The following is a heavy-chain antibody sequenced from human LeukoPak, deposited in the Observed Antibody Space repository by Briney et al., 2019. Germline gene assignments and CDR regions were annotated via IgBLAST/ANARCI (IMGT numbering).Heavy chain of an antibody. CDR3: ARNSAYSTSSGVNA. CDR1: GGSFGGYY. D-gene: IGHD6-6*01. CDR2: INESGST. J-gene: IGHJ4*02. V-gene: IGHV4-34*01. Sequence: SETLSLTCVVYGGSFGGYYWTWIRQPPGKGLEWIGEINESGSTNFNPSLKSGVSMTIDTSRKQISLTVNSVTAADTAVYYCARNSAYSTSSGVNAWGQGTLVTVSS.